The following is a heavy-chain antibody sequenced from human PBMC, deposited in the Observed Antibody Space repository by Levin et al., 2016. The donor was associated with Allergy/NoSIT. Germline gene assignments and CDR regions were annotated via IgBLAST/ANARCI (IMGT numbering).Heavy chain of an antibody. J-gene: IGHJ6*02. Sequence: SVKVSCKASGGTFSSYTISWVRQAPGQGLEWMGRIIPILGIANYAQKFQGRVTITADKSTSTAYMELSSLRSEDTAVYYCAREDHGDSSGYYPEYYYGMDVWGQGTTVTVSS. CDR3: AREDHGDSSGYYPEYYYGMDV. CDR1: GGTFSSYT. D-gene: IGHD3-22*01. CDR2: IIPILGIA. V-gene: IGHV1-69*04.